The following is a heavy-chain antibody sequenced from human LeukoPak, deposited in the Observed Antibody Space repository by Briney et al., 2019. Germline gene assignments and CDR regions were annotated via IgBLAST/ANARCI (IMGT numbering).Heavy chain of an antibody. J-gene: IGHJ4*02. CDR1: GFTFSSYE. V-gene: IGHV3-48*03. Sequence: GGSLRLSCAASGFTFSSYEMIWVRQAPGKGLEWVSYISSSGSTIYYADSVKGRFTISRDNAKNSLYLQMNSLRAEDTAVYYCASVLYDILTGSYFDYWGQGTLVTVSS. D-gene: IGHD3-9*01. CDR3: ASVLYDILTGSYFDY. CDR2: ISSSGSTI.